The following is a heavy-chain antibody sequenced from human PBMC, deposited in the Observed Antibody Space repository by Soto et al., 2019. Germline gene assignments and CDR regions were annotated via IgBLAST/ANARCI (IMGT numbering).Heavy chain of an antibody. Sequence: KFQGRVTITRDTSASTAYMELSSLRSEDTAVYYCARDERDGYNYWGQGTLVTGSS. V-gene: IGHV1-3*01. CDR3: ARDERDGYNY. J-gene: IGHJ4*02. D-gene: IGHD5-12*01.